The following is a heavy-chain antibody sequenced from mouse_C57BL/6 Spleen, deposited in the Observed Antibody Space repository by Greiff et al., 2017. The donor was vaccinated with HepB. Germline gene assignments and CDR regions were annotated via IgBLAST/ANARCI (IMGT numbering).Heavy chain of an antibody. CDR2: IYPRSGNT. D-gene: IGHD1-1*01. J-gene: IGHJ4*01. CDR3: ARSDYYGSSYNAMDY. CDR1: GYTFTSYG. V-gene: IGHV1-81*01. Sequence: QVHVKQSGAELARPGASVKLSCKASGYTFTSYGISWVKQSTGQGLEWIGEIYPRSGNTYYNEKFKGKATLTADKSSSTAYMELRSLTSEDSAVYFCARSDYYGSSYNAMDYWGQGTSVTVSS.